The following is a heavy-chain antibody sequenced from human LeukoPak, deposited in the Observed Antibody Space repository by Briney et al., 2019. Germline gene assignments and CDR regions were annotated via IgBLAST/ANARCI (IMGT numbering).Heavy chain of an antibody. D-gene: IGHD6-19*01. V-gene: IGHV3-30*18. J-gene: IGHJ6*03. CDR2: ISYDVSNK. CDR3: PKDQGSGRGYCMDV. CDR1: GFTFSSYG. Sequence: GGSLRLSCAASGFTFSSYGMHWVRQAPGKGLEWVAVISYDVSNKYYADSVKGRFTISRDNSKNTLYLQMNSLRAEDTAVYYCPKDQGSGRGYCMDVWGKGTTVIVSS.